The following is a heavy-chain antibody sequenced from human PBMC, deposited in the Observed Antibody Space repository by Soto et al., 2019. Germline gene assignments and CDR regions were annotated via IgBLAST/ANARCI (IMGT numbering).Heavy chain of an antibody. V-gene: IGHV1-18*01. CDR2: INGYNSNT. CDR3: ARASWMQIWGNGFDF. D-gene: IGHD5-18*01. Sequence: QIHLVQSGAEVKKPGASVKVSCTTSGYGFTSYAINWVRQAPGQGLEWMGRINGYNSNTNYADKFQGRVTMTADTSTKTAYVEVRSLTLDDTAVYYCARASWMQIWGNGFDFWGQGTVVSVSS. J-gene: IGHJ4*02. CDR1: GYGFTSYA.